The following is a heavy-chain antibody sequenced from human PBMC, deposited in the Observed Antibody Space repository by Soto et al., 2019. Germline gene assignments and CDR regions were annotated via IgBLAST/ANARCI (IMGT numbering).Heavy chain of an antibody. J-gene: IGHJ4*02. CDR3: APDSKVAATTPWFFPGDS. CDR2: ISYDGSNK. CDR1: GFTFSSYG. D-gene: IGHD2-15*01. Sequence: GSLRLSCAASGFTFSSYGMHWVRQAPGKGLEWVAVISYDGSNKYYADSVKGRFTISRDNSKNTLYLQMNSLRAEDTAVYYCAPDSKVAATTPWFFPGDSGGQGTLVTVSS. V-gene: IGHV3-30*03.